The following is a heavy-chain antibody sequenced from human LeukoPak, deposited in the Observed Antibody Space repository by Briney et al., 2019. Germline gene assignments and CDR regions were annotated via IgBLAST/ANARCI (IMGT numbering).Heavy chain of an antibody. Sequence: ASVKVSCKASGYTFSNYGISWVRQAPGQGLEWMGWINPNSGGTNYAQKFQGWVTMTRDTSISTAYMELSRLRSDDTAVYYCARGPDTRNKGGDYLGSYYFDYWGQGTLVTVSS. CDR3: ARGPDTRNKGGDYLGSYYFDY. D-gene: IGHD4-17*01. V-gene: IGHV1-2*04. J-gene: IGHJ4*02. CDR2: INPNSGGT. CDR1: GYTFSNYG.